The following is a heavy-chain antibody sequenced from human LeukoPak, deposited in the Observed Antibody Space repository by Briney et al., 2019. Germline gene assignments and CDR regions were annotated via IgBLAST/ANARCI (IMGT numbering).Heavy chain of an antibody. CDR2: MNPNSGNT. CDR3: ARYGSSSASVFYGMDV. D-gene: IGHD6-13*01. CDR1: GYTFTSYD. Sequence: ASVKVSCKASGYTFTSYDINWVRQATGQGLEWMGWMNPNSGNTGYAQKFQARVTMTRNTSISTAYMELSSLRSEDTAVYYCARYGSSSASVFYGMDVWGQGTTVTVSS. V-gene: IGHV1-8*01. J-gene: IGHJ6*02.